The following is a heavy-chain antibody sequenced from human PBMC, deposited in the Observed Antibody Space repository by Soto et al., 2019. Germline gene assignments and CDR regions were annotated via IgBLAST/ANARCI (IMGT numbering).Heavy chain of an antibody. V-gene: IGHV3-23*01. D-gene: IGHD6-19*01. CDR3: AKELSYSSGWSPIDY. Sequence: EVPLLESGGGLVQPGGSLRLSCAASGFTFSSYAMSWVRQAPGKGLEWVSAISGSGVSTYYADSVKGRFTISRDNSKNTLYLQMNSLRAEDTAVYYCAKELSYSSGWSPIDYWGQGTLVTVSS. CDR2: ISGSGVST. J-gene: IGHJ4*02. CDR1: GFTFSSYA.